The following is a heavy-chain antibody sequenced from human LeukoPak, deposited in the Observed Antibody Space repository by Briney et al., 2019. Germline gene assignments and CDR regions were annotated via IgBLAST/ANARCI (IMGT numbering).Heavy chain of an antibody. Sequence: KPGGSLRLSCAASGFTFSDYYMSWIRQAPGKGLEWVSYIDSSGGTIYYADSVKGRFTISRDNAKNSLYLQMNSLRAEDTAVYYCARDNFQGYYGMDVWGQGTTVTVSS. J-gene: IGHJ6*02. V-gene: IGHV3-11*04. CDR3: ARDNFQGYYGMDV. CDR1: GFTFSDYY. CDR2: IDSSGGTI.